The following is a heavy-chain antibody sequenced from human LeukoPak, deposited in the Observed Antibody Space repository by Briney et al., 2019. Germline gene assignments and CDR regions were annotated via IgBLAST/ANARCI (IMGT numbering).Heavy chain of an antibody. J-gene: IGHJ4*02. CDR1: GGSISSGSYY. V-gene: IGHV4-61*01. D-gene: IGHD6-6*01. CDR3: ARTRSIAARQGRGYYFDY. Sequence: SETLSLTCTVSGGSISSGSYYWSWIRQPPGKGLEWIGYIYYSGSTNYNPSLKSRVTISVDTSKNQFSLKLSFVTAADTAVYYCARTRSIAARQGRGYYFDYWGQGTLVTVSS. CDR2: IYYSGST.